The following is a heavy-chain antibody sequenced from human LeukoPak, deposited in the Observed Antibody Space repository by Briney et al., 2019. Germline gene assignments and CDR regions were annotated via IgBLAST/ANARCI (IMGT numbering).Heavy chain of an antibody. V-gene: IGHV3-74*01. CDR1: GFTLSNYW. CDR3: VKDDGTYGIDY. Sequence: PGGSLRLSCAASGFTLSNYWMHWVRQGPGTGLVWVSRINIEGTDTNSADSVRGRFTISRDNAKSTLYLQMDSLRPEDTAVYFCVKDDGTYGIDYWGPGTLVTVSS. D-gene: IGHD1-1*01. J-gene: IGHJ4*02. CDR2: INIEGTDT.